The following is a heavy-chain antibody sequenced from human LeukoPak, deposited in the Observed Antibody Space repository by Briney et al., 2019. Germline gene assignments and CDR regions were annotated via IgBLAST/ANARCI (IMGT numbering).Heavy chain of an antibody. D-gene: IGHD5-24*01. CDR2: MNPNSGNT. CDR3: ARGGGRRRYTFSWFDP. J-gene: IGHJ5*02. CDR1: GYTFTSYD. V-gene: IGHV1-8*01. Sequence: GASVKVSCKASGYTFTSYDINWVRQAPGQGLEWMGWMNPNSGNTGYAQKFQGRVTMTRNTSISTAYMELSSLRSEDTAVYYCARGGGRRRYTFSWFDPWGQGTLVTVSS.